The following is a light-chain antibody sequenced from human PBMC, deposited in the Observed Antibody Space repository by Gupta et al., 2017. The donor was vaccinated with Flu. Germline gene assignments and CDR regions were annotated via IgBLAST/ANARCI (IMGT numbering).Light chain of an antibody. CDR2: EVT. CDR3: SSYSSSSPVV. Sequence: QSALTQPVSVSGSPGQSITISCTGTSSDVGGFNYVSWYQQHPGRAPKLMIFEVTDRPSGVSARFSGSKSGNTASLTISGLQAQDEADYYCSSYSSSSPVVFGGGTKVTVL. J-gene: IGLJ2*01. V-gene: IGLV2-14*01. CDR1: SSDVGGFNY.